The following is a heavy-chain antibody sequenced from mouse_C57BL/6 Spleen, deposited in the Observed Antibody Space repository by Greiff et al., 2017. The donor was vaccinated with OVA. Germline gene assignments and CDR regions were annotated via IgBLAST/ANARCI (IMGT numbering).Heavy chain of an antibody. J-gene: IGHJ2*01. V-gene: IGHV1-82*01. CDR2: IYPGDGDT. CDR3: ARDSSGYYYFDY. CDR1: GYAFSSSW. Sequence: VQVVESGPELVKPGASVKISCKASGYAFSSSWMNWVKQRPGKGLEWIGRIYPGDGDTNYNGKFKGKATLTADKSSSTAYMQLSSLTSEDSAVYFCARDSSGYYYFDYWGQGTTLTVSS. D-gene: IGHD3-2*02.